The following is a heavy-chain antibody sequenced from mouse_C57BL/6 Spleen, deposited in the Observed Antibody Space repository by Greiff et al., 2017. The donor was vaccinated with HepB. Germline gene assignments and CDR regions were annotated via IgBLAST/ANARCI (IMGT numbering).Heavy chain of an antibody. CDR1: GYTFTSYW. V-gene: IGHV1-59*01. CDR3: ARSGYYDGVLSGTWFAY. CDR2: IDPSDSYT. D-gene: IGHD2-3*01. J-gene: IGHJ3*01. Sequence: QVQLQQPGAELVRPGTSVKLSCKASGYTFTSYWMHWVKQRPGQGLEWIGVIDPSDSYTNYNQKFKGKATLTVDTSSSTAYMQLSSLTSEDSAVYYCARSGYYDGVLSGTWFAYWGQGTLVTVSA.